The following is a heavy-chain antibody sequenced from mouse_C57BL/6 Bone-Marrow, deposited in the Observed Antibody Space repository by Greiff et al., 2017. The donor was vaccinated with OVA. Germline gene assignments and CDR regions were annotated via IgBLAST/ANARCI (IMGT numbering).Heavy chain of an antibody. CDR1: GFTFSSYA. D-gene: IGHD3-3*01. CDR2: ISDGGSYT. J-gene: IGHJ4*01. V-gene: IGHV5-4*01. CDR3: ARVGLYAMDD. Sequence: EVQLQESGGGLVKPGGSLKLSCAASGFTFSSYAMSWVRQTPEKRLEWVATISDGGSYTYYPDNVKGRFTISRDNAKNILYLQMSHLKSEDTAMYYCARVGLYAMDDWGQGTSVTVSS.